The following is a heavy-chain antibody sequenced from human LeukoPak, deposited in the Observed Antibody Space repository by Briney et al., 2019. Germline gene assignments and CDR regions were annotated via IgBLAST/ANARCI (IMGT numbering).Heavy chain of an antibody. J-gene: IGHJ5*02. Sequence: SETLSLTCAVYGGSFSGYYWSWIRQPPGKGLEWIGEINHSGSTNYNPSLKSRVTISVDTPKNQFSLKLSSVTAADTAVYYCARGIYYDILTGYYNVVDPWGQGTLVTVSS. CDR3: ARGIYYDILTGYYNVVDP. V-gene: IGHV4-34*01. CDR1: GGSFSGYY. CDR2: INHSGST. D-gene: IGHD3-9*01.